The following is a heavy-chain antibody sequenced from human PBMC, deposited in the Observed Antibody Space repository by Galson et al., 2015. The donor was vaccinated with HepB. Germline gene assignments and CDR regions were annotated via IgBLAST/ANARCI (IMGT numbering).Heavy chain of an antibody. Sequence: SLRLSCAASGFTFSSYAMSWVRQAPGKGLEWVSAISGSGGSTYYADTVKGRFTISRDNSKNTLYLQMNSLRAEDTAVYYYAKDRLDMGGTRFDYWGQGTLVTVSS. CDR1: GFTFSSYA. CDR2: ISGSGGST. D-gene: IGHD1-26*01. V-gene: IGHV3-23*01. J-gene: IGHJ4*02. CDR3: AKDRLDMGGTRFDY.